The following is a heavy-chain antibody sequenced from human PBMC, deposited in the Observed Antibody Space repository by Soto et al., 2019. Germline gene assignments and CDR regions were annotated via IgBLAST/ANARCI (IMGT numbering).Heavy chain of an antibody. Sequence: SVKVSCQASGGTFSSYAISWVRRAPGQGLEWMGGIIPIFGTANCAQKFQGRVTITADESTSTAYMELSSLRSEDTAVYYCARGARGGSMTNDYWGQGTLVTVSS. CDR3: ARGARGGSMTNDY. J-gene: IGHJ4*02. V-gene: IGHV1-69*13. CDR1: GGTFSSYA. D-gene: IGHD4-17*01. CDR2: IIPIFGTA.